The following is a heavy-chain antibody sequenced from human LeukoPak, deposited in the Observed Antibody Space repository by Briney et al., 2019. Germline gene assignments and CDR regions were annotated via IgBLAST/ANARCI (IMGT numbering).Heavy chain of an antibody. CDR3: ATSYPLAYCGGDCPSDAFDI. Sequence: GGSLRLSCAASGFTFSDYYMSWIRQAPGKGLEWVSYISSSGSTIYYADSVKGRLTISRDNAKNSLYLQMNSLRAEDTAVYYCATSYPLAYCGGDCPSDAFDIWGQGTMVTVSS. V-gene: IGHV3-11*01. CDR2: ISSSGSTI. J-gene: IGHJ3*02. CDR1: GFTFSDYY. D-gene: IGHD2-21*02.